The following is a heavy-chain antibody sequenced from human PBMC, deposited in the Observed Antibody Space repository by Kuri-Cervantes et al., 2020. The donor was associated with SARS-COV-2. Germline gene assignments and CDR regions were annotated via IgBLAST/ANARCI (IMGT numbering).Heavy chain of an antibody. V-gene: IGHV3-15*07. Sequence: WGTLRLSCAASGLTFSNPQMNWVRQAPGEGLEWVGRIKSKTDGGTTDYAAPVKGRFTISRDDSKNTLYLQMNRLKTADTAVYYCTTDVHLAVGATYYYYYGMDVWGQGTTVTVSS. J-gene: IGHJ6*02. CDR2: IKSKTDGGTT. CDR1: GLTFSNPQ. CDR3: TTDVHLAVGATYYYYYGMDV. D-gene: IGHD1-26*01.